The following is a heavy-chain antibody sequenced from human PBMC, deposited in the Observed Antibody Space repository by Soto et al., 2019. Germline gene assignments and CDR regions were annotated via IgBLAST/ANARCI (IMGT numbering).Heavy chain of an antibody. CDR2: IIPIFGTA. D-gene: IGHD3-9*01. CDR1: GGTFSSYA. Sequence: SVKVSCKASGGTFSSYAISWVRQAPGQGLEWMGGIIPIFGTANYAQKFQGRVTITADESTSTAYMELSSLRSEDTAVYYCARANYDILTGSPPVGYYCYGMDVWGQGTTVTVSS. CDR3: ARANYDILTGSPPVGYYCYGMDV. J-gene: IGHJ6*02. V-gene: IGHV1-69*13.